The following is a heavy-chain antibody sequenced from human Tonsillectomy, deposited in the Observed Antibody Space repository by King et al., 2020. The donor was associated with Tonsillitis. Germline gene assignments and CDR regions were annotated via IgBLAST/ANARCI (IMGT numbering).Heavy chain of an antibody. CDR1: GYTFINYG. D-gene: IGHD2-15*01. J-gene: IGHJ6*02. CDR3: ARWYSASYGLDV. Sequence: QLVQSGAEVKKPGASVKVSCKASGYTFINYGISWVRQAPGQGLEWMGWITGYNGNTKYAQKLQGRVTMTTDTSTRTAYMELGSLRSDDTAVYYCARWYSASYGLDVWGQGTTVTVSS. V-gene: IGHV1-18*01. CDR2: ITGYNGNT.